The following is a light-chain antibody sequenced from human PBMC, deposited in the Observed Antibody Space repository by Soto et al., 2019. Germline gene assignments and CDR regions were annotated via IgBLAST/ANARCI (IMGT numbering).Light chain of an antibody. CDR3: KHYNTWPG. J-gene: IGKJ2*01. Sequence: EIVMTQSPATLSVSPGERATLSCRASQNIRTNLAWYQQKPGQAPRLLMYGASTRATGIPVRFSGSGSGTEFTLTINSLQSEDFAVYYCKHYNTWPGFSQGTKLEIK. CDR2: GAS. V-gene: IGKV3-15*01. CDR1: QNIRTN.